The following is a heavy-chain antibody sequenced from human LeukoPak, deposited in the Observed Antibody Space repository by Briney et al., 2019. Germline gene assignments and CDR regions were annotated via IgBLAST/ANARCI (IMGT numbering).Heavy chain of an antibody. Sequence: PGGSLRLSCAASGVTFSSYAMSWVRQAPGKGLEWVSAISGSGGSTYYADSVKGRFTISRDNSKTTLYLQMHSLRAEDTAVYYCAKGRGGYSGYVAWSYFDYWGQGTLVTVSS. CDR1: GVTFSSYA. CDR2: ISGSGGST. J-gene: IGHJ4*02. V-gene: IGHV3-23*01. D-gene: IGHD5-12*01. CDR3: AKGRGGYSGYVAWSYFDY.